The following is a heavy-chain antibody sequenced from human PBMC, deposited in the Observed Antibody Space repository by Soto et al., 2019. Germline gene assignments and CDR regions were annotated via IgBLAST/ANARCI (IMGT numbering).Heavy chain of an antibody. V-gene: IGHV6-1*01. D-gene: IGHD3-10*01. CDR1: GYSVSSNSAA. Sequence: PSQTLSLTCAISGYSVSSNSAAWNWIRQSPSRGLEWLGRTYYRSKWYNDYAVSVKSRITINPDTSKNQFSLQLNSVTPEDTAVYYCARETTFSYGSGSYYIGYWGQGTLVTVSS. J-gene: IGHJ4*02. CDR2: TYYRSKWYN. CDR3: ARETTFSYGSGSYYIGY.